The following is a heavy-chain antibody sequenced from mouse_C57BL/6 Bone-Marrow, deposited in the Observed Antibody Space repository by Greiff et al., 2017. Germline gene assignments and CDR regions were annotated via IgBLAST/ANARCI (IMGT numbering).Heavy chain of an antibody. Sequence: EVQLQQSGAELVRPGASVKLSCTASGFNIKDDYMHWVKQRPEQGLEWIGWIDPENGDTEYASKFQGKATITADPSSNTAYLQLSSLTSEDTAVYYCTTCFITTVVAHVDYWGQGTTLTVSS. V-gene: IGHV14-4*01. J-gene: IGHJ2*01. CDR1: GFNIKDDY. D-gene: IGHD1-1*01. CDR3: TTCFITTVVAHVDY. CDR2: IDPENGDT.